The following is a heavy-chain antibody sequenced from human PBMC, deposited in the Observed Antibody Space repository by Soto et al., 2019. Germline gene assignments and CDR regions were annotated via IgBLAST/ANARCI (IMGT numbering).Heavy chain of an antibody. V-gene: IGHV1-18*04. CDR2: ISVYHGNT. J-gene: IGHJ4*02. D-gene: IGHD3-10*01. CDR1: GYNFLNYG. Sequence: GASVKVSCKTSGYNFLNYGMSWVRQAPGQGPEWMGWISVYHGNTIYAQNFQGRVTMTTDTSTSTAYMELTSLRSDDTGVYYCARDHGGATMAPLYWGQGTLVTVSS. CDR3: ARDHGGATMAPLY.